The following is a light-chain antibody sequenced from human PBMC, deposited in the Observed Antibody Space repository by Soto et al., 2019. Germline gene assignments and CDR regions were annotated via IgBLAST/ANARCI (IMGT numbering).Light chain of an antibody. V-gene: IGLV2-8*01. CDR3: TSYAGSTNLV. CDR1: SSDVGGHNY. J-gene: IGLJ3*02. Sequence: QSVLTQPPSASGSPGQSVTISCTGTSSDVGGHNYVSWYQQHPGRAPKLIIYEVTKRPSGVPDRFSGSKSGNTASLTVSGLQAEDEADYHCTSYAGSTNLVFGGGTKLTVL. CDR2: EVT.